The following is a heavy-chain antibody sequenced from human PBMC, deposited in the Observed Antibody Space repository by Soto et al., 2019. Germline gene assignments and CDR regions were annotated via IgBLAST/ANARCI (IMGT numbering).Heavy chain of an antibody. CDR2: IIPIFGTA. Sequence: QVQLVQSGAEVKKPGSSVKVSCKASGGTFSSYAISWVRQAPGQGLEWMGGIIPIFGTANYAQKFQGRVTITADESTSTAYMELSSLRSEDTAVYYCARGDPTPTVFGSSSYYYYYGMDVWGQGTTVTVSS. CDR3: ARGDPTPTVFGSSSYYYYYGMDV. J-gene: IGHJ6*02. D-gene: IGHD6-6*01. V-gene: IGHV1-69*01. CDR1: GGTFSSYA.